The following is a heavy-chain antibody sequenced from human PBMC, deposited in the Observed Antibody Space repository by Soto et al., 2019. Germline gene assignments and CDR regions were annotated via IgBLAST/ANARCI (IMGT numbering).Heavy chain of an antibody. CDR1: GGSISSYY. CDR2: IYYSGSS. V-gene: IGHV4-59*12. D-gene: IGHD3-10*01. J-gene: IGHJ5*02. CDR3: ARDLDDGSGSSRFDP. Sequence: PSETLSLTCTVSGGSISSYYWSWIRQPPGKGLEWIGYIYYSGSSNYNPSLKSRVTISVDTSKNQFSLKLSSVTAADTAVYYCARDLDDGSGSSRFDPWGQGTLVTVSS.